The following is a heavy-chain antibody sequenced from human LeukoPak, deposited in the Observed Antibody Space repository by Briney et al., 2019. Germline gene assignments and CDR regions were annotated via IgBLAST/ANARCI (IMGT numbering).Heavy chain of an antibody. V-gene: IGHV1-69*04. CDR3: ARGTKGGTTVIRGAFDI. CDR2: IIPILGIA. D-gene: IGHD4-23*01. J-gene: IGHJ3*02. CDR1: GGTFSSYA. Sequence: ASVKVSCKASGGTFSSYAISWVRQAPGQGLEWMGRIIPILGIANYAQKFQGRVTITADKSTSTAYMELSSLRSEDTAVYYCARGTKGGTTVIRGAFDIWGQGTMVTVSS.